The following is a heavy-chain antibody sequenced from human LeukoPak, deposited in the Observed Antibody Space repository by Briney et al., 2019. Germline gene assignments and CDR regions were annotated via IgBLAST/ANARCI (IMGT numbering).Heavy chain of an antibody. V-gene: IGHV4-59*08. J-gene: IGHJ4*02. CDR2: IYYSGST. CDR3: ARQYFGELGFDY. D-gene: IGHD3-16*01. Sequence: SETLSLTCTVSGGSISSYYWSWIRQSPGKGLEWIGNIYYSGSTNYNPSLNSRVTMSLDTSKNQFSMKLSPVTAADTAIYYCARQYFGELGFDYWGQGSPVTVSS. CDR1: GGSISSYY.